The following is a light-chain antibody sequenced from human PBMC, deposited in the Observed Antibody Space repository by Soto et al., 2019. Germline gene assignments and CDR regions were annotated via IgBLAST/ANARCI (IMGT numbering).Light chain of an antibody. CDR2: AAS. CDR3: QQGYSTPYT. CDR1: QGIGSY. Sequence: DIQMTQSPSSLSASVGDGVTITCRASQGIGSYLNWYQQKPGKAPKLLIYAASSLQSGVPSRFSGSGSGTDFNLTISSLQPEDFATYYCQQGYSTPYTFGEGTKLEIK. V-gene: IGKV1-39*01. J-gene: IGKJ2*01.